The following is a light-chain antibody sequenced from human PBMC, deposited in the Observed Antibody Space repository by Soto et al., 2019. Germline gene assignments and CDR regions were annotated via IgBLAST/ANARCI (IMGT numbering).Light chain of an antibody. CDR1: QSISTW. Sequence: DIQMTQSPSTLSASVGDRVTITCRASQSISTWLAWYQQKPGKAPKLLIYKASSVESGVPSRFSGSGSGTEFTLTISSMQPDDCATYYCQQYETYCTFGQGTKLEIK. CDR2: KAS. V-gene: IGKV1-5*03. J-gene: IGKJ2*02. CDR3: QQYETYCT.